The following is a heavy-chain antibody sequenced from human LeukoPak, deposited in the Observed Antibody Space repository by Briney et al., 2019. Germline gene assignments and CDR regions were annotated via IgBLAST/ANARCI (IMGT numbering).Heavy chain of an antibody. V-gene: IGHV3-23*01. Sequence: GGSLRLSCAASGFTFSSYAMSWVRQAPGKGLEWVSAISGSGGSTYYADSVKGRFTNSRDNSKNTLYLQMNSLRAEDTAVYYCAGGDSFAYADYWGQGTLVTVSS. CDR3: AGGDSFAYADY. CDR1: GFTFSSYA. J-gene: IGHJ4*02. CDR2: ISGSGGST. D-gene: IGHD2-21*02.